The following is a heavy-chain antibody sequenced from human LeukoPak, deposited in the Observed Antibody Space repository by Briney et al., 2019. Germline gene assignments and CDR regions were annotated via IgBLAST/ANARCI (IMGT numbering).Heavy chain of an antibody. CDR1: GFTFSSYS. D-gene: IGHD3-22*01. CDR3: ARDPGAYYYDSSGSPNWDY. V-gene: IGHV3-21*01. CDR2: ISSSSSYI. J-gene: IGHJ4*02. Sequence: GGSLRLSCAASGFTFSSYSMNWVRQAPGKGLEWVSSISSSSSYIYYADSVKGRFTISRDNAKTSLYLQMNSLRAEDTAVYYCARDPGAYYYDSSGSPNWDYWGQGTLVTVSS.